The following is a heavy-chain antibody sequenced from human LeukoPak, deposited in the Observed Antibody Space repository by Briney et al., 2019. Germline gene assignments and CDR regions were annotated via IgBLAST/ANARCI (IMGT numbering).Heavy chain of an antibody. CDR1: GFTFSSYG. J-gene: IGHJ4*02. CDR3: AKDHLPYDILTGYYVATFGY. CDR2: IRYDGSNK. D-gene: IGHD3-9*01. Sequence: GGSLRLSCAASGFTFSSYGMHWVRQAPGKGLEWVAVIRYDGSNKYYADSVKGRFTISRDNSKNTLYLQMNSLRAEDTAVYYCAKDHLPYDILTGYYVATFGYWGQGTLVTVSS. V-gene: IGHV3-33*06.